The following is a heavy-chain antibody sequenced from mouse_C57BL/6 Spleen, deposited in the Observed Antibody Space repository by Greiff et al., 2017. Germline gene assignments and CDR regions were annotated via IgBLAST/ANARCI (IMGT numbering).Heavy chain of an antibody. V-gene: IGHV5-16*01. CDR2: INSDGSST. Sequence: EVQLVESEGGLVQPGSSMKLSCTASGFTFSDYYMAWVRQVPEKGLEWVANINSDGSSTYYLDSLKSRFIISRDNAKNSLYLQRSSVKSEDTATYYSARDLLVTTVVATPSWYFDVWGTGTTVTVSS. CDR1: GFTFSDYY. D-gene: IGHD1-1*01. CDR3: ARDLLVTTVVATPSWYFDV. J-gene: IGHJ1*03.